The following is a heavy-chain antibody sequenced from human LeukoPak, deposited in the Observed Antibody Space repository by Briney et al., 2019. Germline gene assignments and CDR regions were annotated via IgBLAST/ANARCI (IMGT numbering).Heavy chain of an antibody. D-gene: IGHD3-9*01. CDR3: ARVPYYDILTGYSPTGFDP. Sequence: PSETLSLSCTVSGGSISGHYWNWIRQPPGKGLEWIGYIYYSGSTYYNPSLKSRVTISVDTSKNQFSLKLSSVTAADTAVYYCARVPYYDILTGYSPTGFDPWGQGTLVTVSS. V-gene: IGHV4-59*11. CDR2: IYYSGST. CDR1: GGSISGHY. J-gene: IGHJ5*02.